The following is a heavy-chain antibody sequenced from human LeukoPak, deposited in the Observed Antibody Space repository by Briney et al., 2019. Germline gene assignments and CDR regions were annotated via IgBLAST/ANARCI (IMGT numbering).Heavy chain of an antibody. D-gene: IGHD3-22*01. V-gene: IGHV3-48*02. CDR1: GFTFSSYS. Sequence: GGSLRLSCAASGFTFSSYSMNWVRQAPGKGLEWVSYISSSSRTIYDADSVKGRFTISRDNAQNSLHLQMNSLRDEDTAVYYCARGDSSGYPYYFDYWGQGTLVTVSS. CDR2: ISSSSRTI. CDR3: ARGDSSGYPYYFDY. J-gene: IGHJ4*02.